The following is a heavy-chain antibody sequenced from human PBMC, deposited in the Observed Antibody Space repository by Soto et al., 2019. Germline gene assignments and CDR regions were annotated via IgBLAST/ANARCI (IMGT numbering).Heavy chain of an antibody. CDR2: IYYSGST. Sequence: NPSETLSLTCTVSGGSISSGGYYWSWIRQHPGKGLEWIGYIYYSGSTYYNPSLKSRVTISVDTSKKQFSLKLSSVTAADTAVYYCARGGLLWFGELSYGMDVWGQGTTVTVSS. D-gene: IGHD3-10*01. CDR1: GGSISSGGYY. J-gene: IGHJ6*02. CDR3: ARGGLLWFGELSYGMDV. V-gene: IGHV4-31*03.